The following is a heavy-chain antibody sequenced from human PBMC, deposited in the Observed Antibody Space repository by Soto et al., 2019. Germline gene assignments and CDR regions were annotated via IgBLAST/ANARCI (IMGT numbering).Heavy chain of an antibody. Sequence: GGSLRLSCAASGFTFSTYDMHWARQSTGKGLEWVSGIGIGGDTHYLGSVKGRFTISRENARNSFYLQMNSLRAEDTAVYFCERGRGYGSSSGVFDYWGQGSLVTVSS. CDR1: GFTFSTYD. V-gene: IGHV3-13*01. J-gene: IGHJ4*02. CDR3: ERGRGYGSSSGVFDY. CDR2: IGIGGDT. D-gene: IGHD6-6*01.